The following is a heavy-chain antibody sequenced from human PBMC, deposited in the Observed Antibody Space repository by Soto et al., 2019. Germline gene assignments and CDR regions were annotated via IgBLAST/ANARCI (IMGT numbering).Heavy chain of an antibody. V-gene: IGHV3-15*01. D-gene: IGHD3-9*01. CDR2: IKSKTDGGTT. J-gene: IGHJ4*02. CDR3: TTDSYYDILTGYSIDY. Sequence: GGSLRLSCAASGFTFSNAWMSWVRQAPGKGLEWVGRIKSKTDGGTTDYAAPVKGRFTISRDDSKNTLYLQMNSVKTEDVAVYYCTTDSYYDILTGYSIDYWGQGTLVTVSS. CDR1: GFTFSNAW.